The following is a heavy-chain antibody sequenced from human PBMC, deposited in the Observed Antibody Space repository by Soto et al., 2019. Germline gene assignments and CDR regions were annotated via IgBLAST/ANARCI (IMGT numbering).Heavy chain of an antibody. CDR3: AGIISEARGIMITFGGVIDY. CDR1: GGSISSGGYY. D-gene: IGHD3-16*01. CDR2: IYYSGST. J-gene: IGHJ4*02. V-gene: IGHV4-31*03. Sequence: QVQLQESGPGLVKPSQTLSLTCTVSGGSISSGGYYWSWIRQHPGKGLEWIGYIYYSGSTYYNPSLKSRVTISVDTSKNQFSLKLSSVTAADTAVYYCAGIISEARGIMITFGGVIDYWGQGTLVTVSS.